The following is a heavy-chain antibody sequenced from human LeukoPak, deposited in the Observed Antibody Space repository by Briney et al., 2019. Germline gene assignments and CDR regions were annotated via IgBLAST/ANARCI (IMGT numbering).Heavy chain of an antibody. CDR1: GGSFSGYY. V-gene: IGHV4-34*01. J-gene: IGHJ6*03. Sequence: SETLSLTCAVYGGSFSGYYWSWIRQPPGKGLEWIGEINHSGSTNYNPSLKSRVTISVVTSKNQFSLKLSSVTAADTAVYYCARVPRSYYYYYYMDVWGKGTTVTVSS. CDR2: INHSGST. CDR3: ARVPRSYYYYYYMDV.